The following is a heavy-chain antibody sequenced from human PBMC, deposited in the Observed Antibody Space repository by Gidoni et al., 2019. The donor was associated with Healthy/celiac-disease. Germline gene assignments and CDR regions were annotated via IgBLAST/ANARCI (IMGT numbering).Heavy chain of an antibody. CDR1: GFTFSSYA. Sequence: EVQLLESGGGLVQPGGSLRLSCAASGFTFSSYAMSWVRQAPGKGLEWVSAISGSGGSTYYADSVKGRFTISRDNSKNTLYLQMNSLRAEDTAVYYCASGPTTVTTYYYYGMDVWGQGTTVTVSS. D-gene: IGHD4-17*01. V-gene: IGHV3-23*01. J-gene: IGHJ6*02. CDR3: ASGPTTVTTYYYYGMDV. CDR2: ISGSGGST.